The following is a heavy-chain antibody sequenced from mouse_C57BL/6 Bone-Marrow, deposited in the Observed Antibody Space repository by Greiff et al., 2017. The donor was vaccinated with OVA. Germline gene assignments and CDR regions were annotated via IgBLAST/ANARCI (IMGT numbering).Heavy chain of an antibody. CDR1: GFTFSSYG. D-gene: IGHD2-5*01. CDR2: ISSGGSYT. V-gene: IGHV5-6*01. Sequence: EVQLQESGGDLVKPGGSLKLSCAASGFTFSSYGMSWVRQTPDKRLEWVATISSGGSYTYYPDSVKGRFTISRDNAKNTLYLQMSSLKSEDTAMYYCARQGAYYSNYVWFAYWGQGTLVTVSA. J-gene: IGHJ3*01. CDR3: ARQGAYYSNYVWFAY.